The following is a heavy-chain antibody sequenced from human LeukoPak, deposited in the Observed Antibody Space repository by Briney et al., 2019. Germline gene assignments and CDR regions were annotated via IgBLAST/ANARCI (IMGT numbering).Heavy chain of an antibody. CDR2: ISSSSSYI. Sequence: GGSLSLSCAASEFSFSSYYMNWVRQAPGKGLEWVSSISSSSSYIYYADSVKGRFTISRDNAKNSLYLQMNSLRAEDTAVYYCARAAMTTVVTHLSYWGQGTLVTVSS. CDR3: ARAAMTTVVTHLSY. V-gene: IGHV3-21*01. CDR1: EFSFSSYY. J-gene: IGHJ4*02. D-gene: IGHD4-23*01.